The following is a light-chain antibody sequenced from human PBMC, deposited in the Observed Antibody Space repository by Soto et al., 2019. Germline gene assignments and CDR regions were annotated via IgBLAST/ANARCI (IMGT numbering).Light chain of an antibody. V-gene: IGLV2-23*01. CDR2: EAT. CDR1: TSDIGASNF. CDR3: CSYAGSRTVV. Sequence: QSALTQPPSVSGSPGQSITVSCTGTTSDIGASNFVSWYQHLPGRAPKVIIFEATNRPSGVSIRFSGSKSGNTASLTISGLQAEDEADYYCCSYAGSRTVVFGGGTKLTVL. J-gene: IGLJ2*01.